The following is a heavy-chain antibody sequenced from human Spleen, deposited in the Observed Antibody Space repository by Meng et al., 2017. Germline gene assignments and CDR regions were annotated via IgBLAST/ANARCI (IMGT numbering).Heavy chain of an antibody. CDR3: ASSSQYVDTAMVNVGLDY. V-gene: IGHV4-34*01. Sequence: SETLSLTCAVYGGSFSGYYWSWSRQPPGKGLEWIGEINHSGSTNYNPSLKSRVTISVDTSKNQFSLKLSSVTAAATAVYYCASSSQYVDTAMVNVGLDYWGQGTLVTVSS. CDR2: INHSGST. CDR1: GGSFSGYY. J-gene: IGHJ4*02. D-gene: IGHD5-18*01.